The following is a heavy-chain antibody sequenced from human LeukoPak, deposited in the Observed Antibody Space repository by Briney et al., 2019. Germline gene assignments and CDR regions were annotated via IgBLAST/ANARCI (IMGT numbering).Heavy chain of an antibody. D-gene: IGHD3-10*01. J-gene: IGHJ4*02. CDR1: GFTFSSYA. V-gene: IGHV3-23*01. CDR3: SFSMVRGVIGTYYFDY. Sequence: PGGSLRLSCAASGFTFSSYAMNWVRQAPGKGLEWVSGISTSGNNTYYADSVKGRFTISRDNSKNTLFLQMNSLRAEDTAVYYCSFSMVRGVIGTYYFDYWGQGTLVTVSS. CDR2: ISTSGNNT.